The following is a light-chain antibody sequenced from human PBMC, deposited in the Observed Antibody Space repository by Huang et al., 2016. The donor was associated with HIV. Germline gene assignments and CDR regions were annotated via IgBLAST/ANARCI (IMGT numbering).Light chain of an antibody. Sequence: EIVMTQSPATLSVPPGERATLSCRASQSVTDNLAWYQHKPGQPPRLLIYGASTRAAGAAARFNASGSGTEFTLTINSLQSEDFAVYYCQQYNKWPRTFGPGTKVDVK. V-gene: IGKV3-15*01. J-gene: IGKJ3*01. CDR1: QSVTDN. CDR2: GAS. CDR3: QQYNKWPRT.